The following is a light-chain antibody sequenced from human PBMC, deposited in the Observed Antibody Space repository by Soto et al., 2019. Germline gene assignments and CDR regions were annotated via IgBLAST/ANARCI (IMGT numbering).Light chain of an antibody. CDR2: DVS. CDR3: SSYTSSSTVV. V-gene: IGLV2-14*01. Sequence: QSALTQPDSVSGSTGQSITISCTGTSSDVGGYNYVSWYQQHPGKAPKLMIYDVSNRPSGVSNRFSGSKSGNTASLTISGLQAEDEADYYCSSYTSSSTVVFGGGTKLTVL. CDR1: SSDVGGYNY. J-gene: IGLJ2*01.